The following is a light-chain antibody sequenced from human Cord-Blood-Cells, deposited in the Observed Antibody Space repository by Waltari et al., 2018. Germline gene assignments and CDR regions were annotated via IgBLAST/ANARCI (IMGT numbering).Light chain of an antibody. CDR2: DTS. Sequence: QAVVTQEPSLTVSPGGTVTLTCGSSTGAVTSGHYPYWFKQKPGQAPRTLFYDTSNKHSWTPARFCGSLLGGKAALTLSGAQPEDEAEYYCLLSYSGARGVFGGGTKLTVL. V-gene: IGLV7-46*01. J-gene: IGLJ3*02. CDR3: LLSYSGARGV. CDR1: TGAVTSGHY.